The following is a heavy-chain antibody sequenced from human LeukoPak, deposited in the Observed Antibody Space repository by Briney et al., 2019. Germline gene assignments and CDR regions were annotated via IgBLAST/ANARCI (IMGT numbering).Heavy chain of an antibody. CDR1: GGSISSYY. V-gene: IGHV4-59*12. CDR3: ASRRGGGKTRGAFDI. Sequence: SETLSLTCTVSGGSISSYYWSWIRQPPGKGLEWIGYRYYSGSTNYNPTLISRVTISVDTSKNQFSLKLSSVTAADTAVYYCASRRGGGKTRGAFDIWGQGTMVTVSS. CDR2: RYYSGST. D-gene: IGHD3-10*01. J-gene: IGHJ3*02.